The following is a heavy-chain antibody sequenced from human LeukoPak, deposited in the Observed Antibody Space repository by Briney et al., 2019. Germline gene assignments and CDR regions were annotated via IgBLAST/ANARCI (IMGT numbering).Heavy chain of an antibody. D-gene: IGHD3-9*01. Sequence: PGGSLRLSCAASGFTFSSYWMSWVRQAPGKGLEWVANIKQDGSEKYYVDSVKGRFAISRDNAKNSLYLQMNSLRAEDTAVYYCARGPGDFDWLLLYYSDYWGQGTLVTVSS. CDR2: IKQDGSEK. J-gene: IGHJ4*02. V-gene: IGHV3-7*01. CDR1: GFTFSSYW. CDR3: ARGPGDFDWLLLYYSDY.